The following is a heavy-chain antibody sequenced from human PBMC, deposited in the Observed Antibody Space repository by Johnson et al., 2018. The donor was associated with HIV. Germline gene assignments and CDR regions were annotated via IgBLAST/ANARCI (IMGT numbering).Heavy chain of an antibody. Sequence: QVQLVESGGGVVQPGRSLRLSCAASGFTFSSYAMHWVRQAPGKGLEWVAVISYDGSNKYYADSVKGRFTISRDNSKNTLYLQMNSLRAEDTAVYSCARSTGPYSTYYYDSPDPDAFDIWGQGTMVTVSS. CDR1: GFTFSSYA. CDR3: ARSTGPYSTYYYDSPDPDAFDI. D-gene: IGHD3-22*01. CDR2: ISYDGSNK. V-gene: IGHV3-30-3*01. J-gene: IGHJ3*02.